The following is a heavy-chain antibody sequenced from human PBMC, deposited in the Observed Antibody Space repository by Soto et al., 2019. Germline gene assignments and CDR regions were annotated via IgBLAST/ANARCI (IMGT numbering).Heavy chain of an antibody. CDR1: GFIFSGSG. V-gene: IGHV3-30*03. Sequence: QVQLVESGGGVVQPGRSWRLTCAASGFIFSGSGRPWVGQAPGKGLEWVALVSNDGIRKYYGDSVKGRFTISRDNAENTLYLQMNSLRAEDTAVYYCARWVGGSMYDNSGKYDSWGQGTLVTVSS. CDR3: ARWVGGSMYDNSGKYDS. CDR2: VSNDGIRK. J-gene: IGHJ5*01. D-gene: IGHD3-22*01.